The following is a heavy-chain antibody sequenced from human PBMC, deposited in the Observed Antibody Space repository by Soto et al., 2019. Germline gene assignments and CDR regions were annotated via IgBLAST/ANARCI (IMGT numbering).Heavy chain of an antibody. CDR2: VNPSGGST. Sequence: QVQLEQSGAEVKKPGASVKVSCKASGYIFTAYSMHWVPRAPGQGLQWMGVVNPSGGSTNYAQKFQGIITRTRDTSRNTSYMDLSCLTSEDTSVYYCAREDNFSDGICCCAFFHRWDQGTLVTVPS. CDR1: GYIFTAYS. CDR3: AREDNFSDGICCCAFFHR. D-gene: IGHD2-15*01. V-gene: IGHV1-46*01. J-gene: IGHJ1*01.